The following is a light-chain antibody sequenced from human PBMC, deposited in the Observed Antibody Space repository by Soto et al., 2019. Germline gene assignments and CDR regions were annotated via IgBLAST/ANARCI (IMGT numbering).Light chain of an antibody. Sequence: QSVLTQPPSASGTPGQRVTISCSGSSSNIGSNYVYWYQQLPGTAPKLLIYRNNQRPSGVPDRFSGSKSGTSASLAISGLRSEDEADYSCAEGDDSLSEVVSGGGTKLTAL. CDR1: SSNIGSNY. V-gene: IGLV1-47*01. CDR3: AEGDDSLSEVV. CDR2: RNN. J-gene: IGLJ2*01.